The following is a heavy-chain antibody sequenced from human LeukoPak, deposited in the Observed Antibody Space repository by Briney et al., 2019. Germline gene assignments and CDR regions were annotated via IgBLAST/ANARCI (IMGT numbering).Heavy chain of an antibody. D-gene: IGHD6-6*01. V-gene: IGHV4-30-4*08. CDR1: GASVSSGDYY. CDR3: ASSIAARVY. Sequence: SETLSLTCTVSGASVSSGDYYWSWIRQPPGKGLEWIEYFYYSGSTYYNPSLKSRITISVDTSKNQFSLKLTSVTAADTAVYYCASSIAARVYWGPGTLVTVSS. CDR2: FYYSGST. J-gene: IGHJ4*02.